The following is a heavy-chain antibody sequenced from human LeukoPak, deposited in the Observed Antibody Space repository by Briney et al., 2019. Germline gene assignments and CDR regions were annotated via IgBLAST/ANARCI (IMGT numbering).Heavy chain of an antibody. Sequence: SETLSLTCTVSGGSISSYYWSWIRQPPGKGLEWIGYIYYSGSTNYNPSLKSRVTISVDTSKNQFSLKLSSVTAADTAVYYCARGDFWSGYFPSWYFDLWDRGTLVTVSS. J-gene: IGHJ2*01. D-gene: IGHD3-3*01. CDR3: ARGDFWSGYFPSWYFDL. CDR1: GGSISSYY. V-gene: IGHV4-59*08. CDR2: IYYSGST.